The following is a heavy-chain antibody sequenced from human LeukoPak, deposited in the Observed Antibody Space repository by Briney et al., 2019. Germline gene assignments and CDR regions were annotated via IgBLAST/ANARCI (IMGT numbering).Heavy chain of an antibody. V-gene: IGHV4-61*01. CDR2: IHYSGST. Sequence: SETLSLTCTVSGGSVSSGSYYWSWIRQPPGKGLEWIGYIHYSGSTNYNPSLKSPVTISVDTSKNKFSLKLSSVTAADTAVYYCARGGLSSGYYSAFDYWGQGTLVTVSS. J-gene: IGHJ4*02. D-gene: IGHD3-22*01. CDR3: ARGGLSSGYYSAFDY. CDR1: GGSVSSGSYY.